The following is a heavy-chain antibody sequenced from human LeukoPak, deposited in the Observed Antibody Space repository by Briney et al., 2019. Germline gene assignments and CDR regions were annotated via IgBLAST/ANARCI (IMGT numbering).Heavy chain of an antibody. CDR2: IYHSGST. CDR3: ATGSPISMKFDP. Sequence: SETLSLNFTVSGYSISSGYYWDWIRQPPGKGLEWIGSIYHSGSTYYNSSLKSRVIISVDTSKNQFSLKLSSVTAADTAVYYCATGSPISMKFDPWGQGTLVTVSS. V-gene: IGHV4-38-2*02. J-gene: IGHJ5*02. D-gene: IGHD3-22*01. CDR1: GYSISSGYY.